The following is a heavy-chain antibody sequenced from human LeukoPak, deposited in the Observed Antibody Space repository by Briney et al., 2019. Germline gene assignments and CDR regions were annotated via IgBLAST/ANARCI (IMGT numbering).Heavy chain of an antibody. V-gene: IGHV3-7*03. CDR3: AKFAGSGYFDY. Sequence: GGSLRLSCAASGFTFSSYWMSWVRQAPGKGLEWVANIKQDGSEKYYVDSVKGRFTISRDNAKNSLYLQMNSLRAEDTAVYYCAKFAGSGYFDYWGQGTLVTVSS. CDR2: IKQDGSEK. CDR1: GFTFSSYW. D-gene: IGHD2-15*01. J-gene: IGHJ4*02.